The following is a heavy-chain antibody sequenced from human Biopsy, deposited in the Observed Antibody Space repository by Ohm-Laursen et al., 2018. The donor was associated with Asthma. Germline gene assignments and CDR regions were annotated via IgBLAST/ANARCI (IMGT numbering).Heavy chain of an antibody. CDR2: VYWTGST. CDR3: VRAARNEQWLAPFDY. D-gene: IGHD6-19*01. V-gene: IGHV4-59*01. Sequence: SETLSLTCSVYGGSISSFYWSWIRQSPEKGLEWMGYVYWTGSTNYNPFLKSRITMSVDTSKNRMFLELTSVTAADTAIYYCVRAARNEQWLAPFDYWGQGKPVTVSS. CDR1: GGSISSFY. J-gene: IGHJ4*02.